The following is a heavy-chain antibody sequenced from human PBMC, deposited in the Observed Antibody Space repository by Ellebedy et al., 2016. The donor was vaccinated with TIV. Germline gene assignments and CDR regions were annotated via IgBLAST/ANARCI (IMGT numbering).Heavy chain of an antibody. V-gene: IGHV3-11*01. Sequence: PGGSLRLSCAASGFTFSDYYMNRIRQAPGKGLEWVSFISSSGNSIYYAHSVKGRFTIPRDNAKNSLYLQMNSLRAEDTAVYYCTRDLMASNWFDPWGQGTLVTVSS. J-gene: IGHJ5*02. CDR3: TRDLMASNWFDP. CDR2: ISSSGNSI. D-gene: IGHD3-10*01. CDR1: GFTFSDYY.